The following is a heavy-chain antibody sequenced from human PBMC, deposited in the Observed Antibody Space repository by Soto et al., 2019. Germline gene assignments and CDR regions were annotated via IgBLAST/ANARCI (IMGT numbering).Heavy chain of an antibody. D-gene: IGHD3-10*01. CDR3: AKSLRRLLRTQYYYGLDV. Sequence: GGSLRLSCAASGFTVSSNYMSWVRQAPGKGLEWVSSISGSGGSTHYADSVKGRFTVSRDNSKRALSLQMSSLREEDTATYYCAKSLRRLLRTQYYYGLDVWGRGTTVTVSS. CDR2: ISGSGGST. J-gene: IGHJ6*02. CDR1: GFTVSSNY. V-gene: IGHV3-23*01.